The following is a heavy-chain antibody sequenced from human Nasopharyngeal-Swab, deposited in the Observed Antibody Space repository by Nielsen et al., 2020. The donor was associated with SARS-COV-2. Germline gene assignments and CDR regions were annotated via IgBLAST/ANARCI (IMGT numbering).Heavy chain of an antibody. Sequence: GESLKISCAASGFTFSSYAMHLVRQAPGKGLEWVAVISYDGSNKYYADSVKGRFTIYRDNSKNTLYLQMNSLRAEDTAVYYCARGVEDSSGWIDYFDYWGQGTLVTVSS. J-gene: IGHJ4*02. D-gene: IGHD6-19*01. CDR2: ISYDGSNK. V-gene: IGHV3-30-3*01. CDR1: GFTFSSYA. CDR3: ARGVEDSSGWIDYFDY.